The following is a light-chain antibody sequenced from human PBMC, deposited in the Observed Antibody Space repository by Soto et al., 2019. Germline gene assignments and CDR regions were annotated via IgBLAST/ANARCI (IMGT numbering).Light chain of an antibody. CDR3: EQYNNWTIT. CDR2: GAS. CDR1: QYIGSN. J-gene: IGKJ5*01. Sequence: EIVLPQSPATLSLSPGETATLSCRASQYIGSNLAWYQQKPGQAPGLLIYGASTRATGIPARFSGFGSGTEFTLTISSLKYEDFAVYYCEQYNNWTITFGQGTRLEIK. V-gene: IGKV3-15*01.